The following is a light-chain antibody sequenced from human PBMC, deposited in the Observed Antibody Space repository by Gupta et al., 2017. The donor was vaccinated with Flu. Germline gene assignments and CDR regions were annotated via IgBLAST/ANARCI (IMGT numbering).Light chain of an antibody. Sequence: DVVMTYSPLSLSVTPGEPASIPCRSSRSPRNSNGNKYLDWYLQRPGQSPQVLIYLGCKRAYGVPDRLSGSGSGTEFTLKISRGEAENVGVYYCRQNLKTLFTFGHGTKVEIK. CDR1: RSPRNSNGNKY. CDR3: RQNLKTLFT. V-gene: IGKV2-28*01. J-gene: IGKJ3*01. CDR2: LGC.